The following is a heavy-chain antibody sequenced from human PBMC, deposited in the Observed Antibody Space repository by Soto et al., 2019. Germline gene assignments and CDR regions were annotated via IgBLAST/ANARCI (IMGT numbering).Heavy chain of an antibody. D-gene: IGHD4-17*01. J-gene: IGHJ4*02. V-gene: IGHV3-66*01. CDR3: ARDGSITVTS. CDR2: IYSGGST. Sequence: VQLVESGGGLVQPGGSLRLSCAASGFTVSSNHMTWVRQAPGKGLECVSVIYSGGSTFYADSVRGRFTISRDNSKNTLYLQMNSLRPEDTAVYYCARDGSITVTSWGQGTLVTVSS. CDR1: GFTVSSNH.